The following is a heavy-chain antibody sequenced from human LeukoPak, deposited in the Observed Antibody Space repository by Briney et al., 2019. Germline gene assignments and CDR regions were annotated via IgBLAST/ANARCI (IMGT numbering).Heavy chain of an antibody. V-gene: IGHV3-23*01. Sequence: GGSLRLSCAASGFTFSSYGMHWARQAPGKGLEWVSAISSSGDTYYAGSVKGRFTISRDNSKDTLYLQMNSLRAEDTAVYYCAKDAVGATAYYFDYWGQGILVTVSS. D-gene: IGHD1-26*01. CDR1: GFTFSSYG. J-gene: IGHJ4*02. CDR3: AKDAVGATAYYFDY. CDR2: ISSSGDT.